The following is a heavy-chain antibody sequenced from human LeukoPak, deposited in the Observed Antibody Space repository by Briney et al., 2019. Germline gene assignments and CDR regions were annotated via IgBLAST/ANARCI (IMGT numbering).Heavy chain of an antibody. CDR3: ARDMRVGTRYYYDSSGYPHDAFDI. J-gene: IGHJ3*02. CDR1: GFTFSSYW. D-gene: IGHD3-22*01. CDR2: IKQDGSEK. V-gene: IGHV3-7*03. Sequence: GGSLRLSCAASGFTFSSYWMSWVRQAPGKGLEWVANIKQDGSEKYYVDSVKGRFTISRDNAKNSLYLQMNSLRAEDTAVYYCARDMRVGTRYYYDSSGYPHDAFDIWGQGTMVTVSS.